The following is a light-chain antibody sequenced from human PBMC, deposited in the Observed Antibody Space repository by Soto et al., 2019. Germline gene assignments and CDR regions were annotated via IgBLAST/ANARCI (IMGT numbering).Light chain of an antibody. J-gene: IGKJ1*01. Sequence: DIQLTQSPSTLSTSIGDRVTITCKSSQNINNCITWYQQKPGKAAIFLIYDAYTWESGVPSRFSGSGFGTEFSLTISSRQPDDYGSYYCQHMRTVGQGTKVDIK. CDR3: QHMRT. V-gene: IGKV1-5*01. CDR2: DAY. CDR1: QNINNC.